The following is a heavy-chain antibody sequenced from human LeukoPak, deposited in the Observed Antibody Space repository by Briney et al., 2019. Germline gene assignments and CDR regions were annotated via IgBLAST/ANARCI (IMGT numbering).Heavy chain of an antibody. J-gene: IGHJ5*02. Sequence: SETLSLTCAVYGGSLSGYYWSWIRQPPGKGLEWIGEINHSGSTNYNPSLKSRVTISVDTSKNQFSLKLSSVTAADTAVYYCARQRRYSSGRYGGWFDPWGQGTLVTVSS. CDR2: INHSGST. CDR3: ARQRRYSSGRYGGWFDP. D-gene: IGHD6-19*01. CDR1: GGSLSGYY. V-gene: IGHV4-34*01.